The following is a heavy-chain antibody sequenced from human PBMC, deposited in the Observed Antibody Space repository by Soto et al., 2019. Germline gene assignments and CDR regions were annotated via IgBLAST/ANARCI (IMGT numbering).Heavy chain of an antibody. D-gene: IGHD6-13*01. Sequence: QVQLQASGPGLVKPSETLSLTCTVSGASMNSYHWSWIRQPAGKGLEWIGHIHSSGSTNYNPSLKSRVTTSVDMSKNQFSLRLMSLTAADTAVYYCARDQGVAAAGITWFDPWGQGSLVTVSS. V-gene: IGHV4-4*07. CDR3: ARDQGVAAAGITWFDP. CDR1: GASMNSYH. CDR2: IHSSGST. J-gene: IGHJ5*02.